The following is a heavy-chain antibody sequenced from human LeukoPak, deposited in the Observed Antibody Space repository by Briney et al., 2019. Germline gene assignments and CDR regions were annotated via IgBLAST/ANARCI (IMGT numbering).Heavy chain of an antibody. Sequence: PSETLSPTCTVSGDSISSSRFYWAWIRQPPGKGLEWIGSILYTGRTFYNPSLKSRVTISVDTSKNQFSLRLDSVTASDTAVYYCARRDVGATIDYWGQGTLVTVSS. CDR2: ILYTGRT. CDR1: GDSISSSRFY. V-gene: IGHV4-39*01. J-gene: IGHJ4*02. D-gene: IGHD1-26*01. CDR3: ARRDVGATIDY.